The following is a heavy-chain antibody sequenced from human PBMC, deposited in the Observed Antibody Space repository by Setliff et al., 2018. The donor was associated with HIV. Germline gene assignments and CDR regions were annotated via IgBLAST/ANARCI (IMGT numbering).Heavy chain of an antibody. V-gene: IGHV4-34*01. Sequence: PSETLSLTCVVYGGSFSGYYLSWVRQPPGKGLEWIGEISHSGTTTYSPSLESRVSISPDTSKNQFSLKLTSVSAADTAVYYCARRSLEYYYDSSATGAFDIWGQGTMVTVSS. CDR1: GGSFSGYY. CDR3: ARRSLEYYYDSSATGAFDI. J-gene: IGHJ3*02. CDR2: ISHSGTT. D-gene: IGHD3-22*01.